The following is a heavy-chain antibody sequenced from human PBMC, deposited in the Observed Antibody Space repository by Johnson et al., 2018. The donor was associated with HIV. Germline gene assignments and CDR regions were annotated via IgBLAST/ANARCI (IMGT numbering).Heavy chain of an antibody. J-gene: IGHJ3*02. CDR2: IGGSGGST. CDR3: AKGFGASSGAFDI. D-gene: IGHD1-26*01. Sequence: EVQLVESGGGLVQPGGSLRLSCAASGLTFSSYDMHWVRQATGKGLEWVSAIGGSGGSTYYADSVKGRFTISRDNSKNTVYLQMNSLRAEDTAVYYCAKGFGASSGAFDIWGQGTMVTVSS. CDR1: GLTFSSYD. V-gene: IGHV3-23*04.